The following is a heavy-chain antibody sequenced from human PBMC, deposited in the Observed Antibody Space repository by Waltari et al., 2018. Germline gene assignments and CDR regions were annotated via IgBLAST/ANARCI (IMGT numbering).Heavy chain of an antibody. V-gene: IGHV1-2*02. CDR3: ARGGHWGYIAARPGGNWFDP. Sequence: QVQLVQSGAEVKKPGASVKVSCKASGYTFTGYYMHWVRQAPGQGLGWMGWINPNSGGTNYAQKVQGRVTMTRDTSSSTAYMELSSLRSDDTAVYYCARGGHWGYIAARPGGNWFDPWGQGTLVTVSS. D-gene: IGHD6-6*01. CDR1: GYTFTGYY. CDR2: INPNSGGT. J-gene: IGHJ5*02.